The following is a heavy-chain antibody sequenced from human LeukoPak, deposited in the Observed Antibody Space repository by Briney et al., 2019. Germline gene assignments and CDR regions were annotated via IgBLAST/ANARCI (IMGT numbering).Heavy chain of an antibody. Sequence: ASVKVSCKASGYTFTGYYMHWVRQAPGQGLEWMGWINPNSGGTNYAQKFQGRVTMTRDTSISTAYMELSSLRSEDTAVYYCARGREDSSGYYYLDWGQGTLVTVSS. CDR3: ARGREDSSGYYYLD. CDR2: INPNSGGT. CDR1: GYTFTGYY. D-gene: IGHD3-22*01. J-gene: IGHJ4*02. V-gene: IGHV1-2*02.